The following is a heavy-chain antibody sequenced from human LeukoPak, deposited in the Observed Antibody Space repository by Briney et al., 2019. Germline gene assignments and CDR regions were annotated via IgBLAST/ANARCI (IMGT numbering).Heavy chain of an antibody. CDR3: ARASYSYDINGWVPFDY. CDR2: LYHSGNT. V-gene: IGHV4-38-2*02. CDR1: GSSISSNYY. D-gene: IGHD3-22*01. J-gene: IGHJ4*02. Sequence: SETLSLTCTVSGSSISSNYYWDWIRQPPGKGLEWIGSLYHSGNTYYNPSLKSRVTISLGTSKNQFSLKLRSVTAADTAVYYCARASYSYDINGWVPFDYWGQGTLVTVSS.